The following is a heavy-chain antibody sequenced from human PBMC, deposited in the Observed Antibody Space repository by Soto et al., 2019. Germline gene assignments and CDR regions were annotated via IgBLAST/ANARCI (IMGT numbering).Heavy chain of an antibody. D-gene: IGHD6-13*01. J-gene: IGHJ5*02. CDR1: GGSMRSAGDD. CDR2: IYYSGSN. CDR3: AGSIAAAGTVSWFDP. Sequence: PSGTLALTCAFCGGSMRSAGDDGSLIRQHPGKGLEWIGYIYYSGSNYYNTSLKSRVTISVDTSKNQFSMKLSSVTAADTAVYYCAGSIAAAGTVSWFDPRGQGPLVPVSS. V-gene: IGHV4-31*11.